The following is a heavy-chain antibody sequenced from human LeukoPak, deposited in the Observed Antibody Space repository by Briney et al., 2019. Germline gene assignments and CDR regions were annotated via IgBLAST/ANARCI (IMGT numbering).Heavy chain of an antibody. V-gene: IGHV1-18*01. D-gene: IGHD5-18*01. CDR2: ISAYNGNT. CDR3: ARSPYTYGSLFYLDY. CDR1: GYTFTSYG. J-gene: IGHJ4*02. Sequence: ASVKVSCKASGYTFTSYGISWVRQAPGQGLEWMGWISAYNGNTNYAQKLQGRVTMTTDTSTSTAYMELRSLRSEDTAMYYCARSPYTYGSLFYLDYWGQGTLVTVSS.